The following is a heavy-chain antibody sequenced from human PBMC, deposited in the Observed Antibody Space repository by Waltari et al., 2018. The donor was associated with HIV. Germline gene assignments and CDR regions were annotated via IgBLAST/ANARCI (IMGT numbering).Heavy chain of an antibody. CDR3: ARGPHLQIHYGMDV. J-gene: IGHJ6*02. CDR1: GGSISSGTYY. CDR2: IYTSGTT. V-gene: IGHV4-61*02. Sequence: QVQLQESGPGLVKPSQTLSLTCTVSGGSISSGTYYWSWIRQPAGKGLEWIGRIYTSGTTNYTPSLKRRVTISVDTSKNQLSLKLSSVTAADTAVYYCARGPHLQIHYGMDVWGQGTTVTVSS.